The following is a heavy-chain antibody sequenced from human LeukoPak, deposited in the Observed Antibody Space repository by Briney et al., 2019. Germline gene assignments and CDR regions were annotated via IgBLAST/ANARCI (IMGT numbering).Heavy chain of an antibody. D-gene: IGHD5-12*01. CDR1: GYTFTSYD. CDR2: MNPNSGNT. V-gene: IGHV1-8*01. J-gene: IGHJ4*02. Sequence: GASVKVSCKASGYTFTSYDINWVRQATGQGLEWMGWMNPNSGNTGYARKFQGRVTMTRNTSISTAYMELSSLRSEDTAVYYCARGRIVATSTSLAIYWGQGTLVTVSS. CDR3: ARGRIVATSTSLAIY.